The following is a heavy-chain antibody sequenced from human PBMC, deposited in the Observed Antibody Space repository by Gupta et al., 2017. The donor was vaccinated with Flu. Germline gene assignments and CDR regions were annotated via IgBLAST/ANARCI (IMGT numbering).Heavy chain of an antibody. CDR2: FYPGDSET. D-gene: IGHD3-3*01. V-gene: IGHV5-51*01. Sequence: AWGRQRPGKGLEWMGSFYPGDSETKYSPSFQGQVTISADKAISTAYLQWSSLKASDTAMYFCARLDDQRIDSWGQGTLVTVSS. J-gene: IGHJ4*02. CDR3: ARLDDQRIDS.